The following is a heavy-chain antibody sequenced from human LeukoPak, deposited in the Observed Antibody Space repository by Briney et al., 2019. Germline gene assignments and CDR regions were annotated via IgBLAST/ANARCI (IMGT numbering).Heavy chain of an antibody. Sequence: SETLSLTCTVSGGSISSGSYYWSWIRQPAGKGLEWIGRIYTSGSTNYNLSLKSRVTISVDTSKNQFSLKLSSVTAADTAVYYCARAVVPAALYYYYYMDVWGKGTTVTISS. J-gene: IGHJ6*03. CDR3: ARAVVPAALYYYYYMDV. V-gene: IGHV4-61*02. CDR2: IYTSGST. CDR1: GGSISSGSYY. D-gene: IGHD2-2*01.